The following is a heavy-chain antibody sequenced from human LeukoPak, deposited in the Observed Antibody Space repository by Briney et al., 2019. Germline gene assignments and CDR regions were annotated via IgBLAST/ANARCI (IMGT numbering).Heavy chain of an antibody. J-gene: IGHJ5*02. CDR1: GGTFSSYG. CDR3: AGDHDPQYYDILTGYYP. Sequence: ASVKVSCKASGGTFSSYGISWVRQAPGQGLEWMGWISAYNGNTNYAQKLQGRVTMTTDTSTSTAYMELRSLRSDDTAVYYCAGDHDPQYYDILTGYYPWGQGTLVTVSS. V-gene: IGHV1-18*01. D-gene: IGHD3-9*01. CDR2: ISAYNGNT.